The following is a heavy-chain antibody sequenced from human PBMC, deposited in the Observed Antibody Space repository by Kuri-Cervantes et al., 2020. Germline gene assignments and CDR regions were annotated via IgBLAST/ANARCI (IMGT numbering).Heavy chain of an antibody. Sequence: GSLRLSCAASGFTFSSDSLHWVRQAPGKGLEWVAVISYDGSNKYYADSVKGRFTISRENAKNSLYLQMNSLRAEDTAVYYCAREIEDVSSFGWSLDSWGQGILVTVSS. J-gene: IGHJ4*02. CDR1: GFTFSSDS. CDR3: AREIEDVSSFGWSLDS. D-gene: IGHD6-19*01. CDR2: ISYDGSNK. V-gene: IGHV3-30*14.